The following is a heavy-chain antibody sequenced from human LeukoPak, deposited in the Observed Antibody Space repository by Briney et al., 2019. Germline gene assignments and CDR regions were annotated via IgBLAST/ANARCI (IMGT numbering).Heavy chain of an antibody. Sequence: SETLSLTCTVSGGSISSYYWSWIRQPPGKGLEWIGYIYYSGSTNYNPSLKSRVTISVDTSKNQFSLKLSSVTAADTAVYYCASGYGKFDYWGQGTQVTVSS. V-gene: IGHV4-59*01. CDR3: ASGYGKFDY. D-gene: IGHD5-12*01. J-gene: IGHJ4*02. CDR2: IYYSGST. CDR1: GGSISSYY.